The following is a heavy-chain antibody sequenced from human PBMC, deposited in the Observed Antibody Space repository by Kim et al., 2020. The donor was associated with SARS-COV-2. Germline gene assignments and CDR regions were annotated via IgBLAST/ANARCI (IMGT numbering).Heavy chain of an antibody. CDR2: INHSGST. J-gene: IGHJ4*01. V-gene: IGHV4-34*01. D-gene: IGHD6-19*01. CDR3: ARDEYSSGLYGQKDDFDY. Sequence: SETLSLTCAVYGVSFSGYYRSWIRQPPGKGLEWVGEINHSGSTNYNPSLKARFTISVDTSKNQFSLKLSPVTAADTAVYYCARDEYSSGLYGQKDDFDY. CDR1: GVSFSGYY.